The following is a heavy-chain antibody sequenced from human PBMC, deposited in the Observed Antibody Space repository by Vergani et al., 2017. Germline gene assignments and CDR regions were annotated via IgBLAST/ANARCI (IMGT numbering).Heavy chain of an antibody. J-gene: IGHJ5*02. V-gene: IGHV4-34*01. CDR1: GGSFSGYY. CDR3: ASDTHSGQRADR. CDR2: INHSGST. Sequence: QVQLQQWGAGLLKPSETLSLTCAVYGGSFSGYYWSWIRQPPGKGLEWIGEINHSGSTNYNPSLKSRVTISVDTSKSQFSLTLTSVTAADTAVYYCASDTHSGQRADRWGQGILVTVTS. D-gene: IGHD6-19*01.